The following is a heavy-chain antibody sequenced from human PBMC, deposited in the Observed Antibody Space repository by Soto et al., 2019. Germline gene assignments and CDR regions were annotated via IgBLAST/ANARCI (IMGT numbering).Heavy chain of an antibody. D-gene: IGHD3-10*01. Sequence: GGSLRLSCAPSGFTFSTYGMHWVRQAPGKGLEWVAVIWYDGSNQYYADSVKGRFTISRDNSKNMLYLQMNSLRAEDTAVYYCARDLGAFNYGSAYFDYWGQGTPVTASS. V-gene: IGHV3-33*01. CDR3: ARDLGAFNYGSAYFDY. J-gene: IGHJ4*02. CDR1: GFTFSTYG. CDR2: IWYDGSNQ.